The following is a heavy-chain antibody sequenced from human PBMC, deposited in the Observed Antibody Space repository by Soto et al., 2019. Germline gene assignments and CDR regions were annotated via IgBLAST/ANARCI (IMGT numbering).Heavy chain of an antibody. V-gene: IGHV1-18*04. J-gene: IGHJ1*01. CDR3: AVDYGDRPEYFKH. CDR2: LSPLKGRT. CDR1: GNTFTSYG. D-gene: IGHD4-17*01. Sequence: QVRLVQSGPDLKRPGASMKVSCKASGNTFTSYGLSWVRQAPGQGLAWMAWLSPLKGRTQSTQKAQGGVTLSTDTSSNIAYTEMAPPRVDDTAVYYSAVDYGDRPEYFKHGGQGTLVTFS.